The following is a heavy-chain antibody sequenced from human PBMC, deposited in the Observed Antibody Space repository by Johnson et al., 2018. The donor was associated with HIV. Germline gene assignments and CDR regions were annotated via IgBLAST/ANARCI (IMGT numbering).Heavy chain of an antibody. CDR2: IKQDGSEK. Sequence: VQLVESGGGLVQPGGSLRLSCAASGFTFSSYWMSWVRQAPGKGLEWVANIKQDGSEKYYVASVKGGFTIARDNAKNSLYLQMNSLRAEDTAVYYCARVGAAGVDAFDIWGQGTMVTVSS. J-gene: IGHJ3*02. CDR1: GFTFSSYW. D-gene: IGHD6-25*01. CDR3: ARVGAAGVDAFDI. V-gene: IGHV3-7*01.